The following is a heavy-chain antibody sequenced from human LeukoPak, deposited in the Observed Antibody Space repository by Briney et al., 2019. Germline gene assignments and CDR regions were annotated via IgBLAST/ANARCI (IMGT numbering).Heavy chain of an antibody. CDR1: GGSISSYY. J-gene: IGHJ4*02. CDR3: ARQGGRYFDWLLYRY. Sequence: SETLSLTCTVSGGSISSYYWSWIRQPPGKGLEWIGYIYYSGSTNYNPSLKSRVTISVDTSKNQFSLKLSSVTAADTAVYYCARQGGRYFDWLLYRYWGQGTLVTVSS. V-gene: IGHV4-59*08. D-gene: IGHD3-9*01. CDR2: IYYSGST.